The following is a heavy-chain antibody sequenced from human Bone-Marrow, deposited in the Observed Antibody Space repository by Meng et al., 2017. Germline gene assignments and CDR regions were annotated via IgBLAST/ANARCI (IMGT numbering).Heavy chain of an antibody. Sequence: GESLKISCKGSGYSFTSYWIGWVRQMPGKGLEWMGIIYPGDSDTRYSPSFQGQVTISADKPISTAYLQWSSLKASDTAMYYCARGGFGELLRRWFDPWGQGTLVTVSS. CDR2: IYPGDSDT. V-gene: IGHV5-51*04. CDR1: GYSFTSYW. CDR3: ARGGFGELLRRWFDP. D-gene: IGHD3-10*01. J-gene: IGHJ5*02.